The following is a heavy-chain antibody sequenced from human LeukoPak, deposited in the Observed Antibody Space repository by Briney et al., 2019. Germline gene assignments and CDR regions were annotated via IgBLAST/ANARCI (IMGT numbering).Heavy chain of an antibody. CDR2: IWHDGSDK. J-gene: IGHJ4*02. CDR3: ARAPPIVNYYLDY. Sequence: GGSLRLSCVASGFTFSNFGMHWARQAPGKGLEWVAVIWHDGSDKYYADSVKGRFIISRDNSKNTLYLQMNSLTAEDTAIYYCARAPPIVNYYLDYWGQGSLVTVSS. CDR1: GFTFSNFG. V-gene: IGHV3-33*01. D-gene: IGHD1-26*01.